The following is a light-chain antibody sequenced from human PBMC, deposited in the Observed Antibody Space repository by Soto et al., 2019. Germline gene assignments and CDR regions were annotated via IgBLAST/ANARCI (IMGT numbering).Light chain of an antibody. CDR3: QQNYSYPRT. V-gene: IGKV1-8*01. Sequence: IQMTQSPSSFSASAGDSVTITCRASQGISSYLHWYQQKPGKAPKLLIYATSTLQSGVPSRFSGSGSGTDFSLSISSLQSGDFATYYCQQNYSYPRTFGQGTRLEIK. CDR2: ATS. J-gene: IGKJ5*01. CDR1: QGISSY.